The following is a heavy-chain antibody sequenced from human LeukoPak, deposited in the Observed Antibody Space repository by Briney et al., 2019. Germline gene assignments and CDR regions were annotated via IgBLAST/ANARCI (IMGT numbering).Heavy chain of an antibody. V-gene: IGHV1-46*01. J-gene: IGHJ4*02. D-gene: IGHD3-10*01. Sequence: ASVKVSCKASGYTFTSYYMHWVRQAPGQGLEWMGIINPSGGSTSYAQKFQGRVTMTRDTSTSTVYMELSSLRSEDTAVYYCAREMPYYYGSGSWGFDYWGQGTLVTVSS. CDR3: AREMPYYYGSGSWGFDY. CDR1: GYTFTSYY. CDR2: INPSGGST.